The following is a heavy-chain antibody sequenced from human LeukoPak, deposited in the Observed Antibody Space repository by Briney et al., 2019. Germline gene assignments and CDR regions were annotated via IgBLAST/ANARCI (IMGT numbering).Heavy chain of an antibody. D-gene: IGHD3-10*01. CDR3: ASQSSGLFAY. J-gene: IGHJ4*02. Sequence: GGSLRLSCAASGFPFSTYWMSWVRQAPGKGLEWVANIKKDGSEKYYVDSVKGRFTISRDNAKNSLYLQMNSLRAEDTAVYYCASQSSGLFAYWGQRTLVTVSS. CDR2: IKKDGSEK. V-gene: IGHV3-7*05. CDR1: GFPFSTYW.